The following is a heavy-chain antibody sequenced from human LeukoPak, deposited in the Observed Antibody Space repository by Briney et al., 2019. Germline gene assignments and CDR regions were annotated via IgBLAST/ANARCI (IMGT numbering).Heavy chain of an antibody. V-gene: IGHV3-23*01. CDR1: GFTFSSYA. Sequence: GGSLRLSCAASGFTFSSYAMSWVRQAPGKGLEWVSAISGSGGSTYYADSVKGRFTISRDNSKNTLYLQMNSLRAEDTAVYYCAKVNYDILTGYLGGWGQGPLVTVSS. J-gene: IGHJ4*02. CDR2: ISGSGGST. CDR3: AKVNYDILTGYLGG. D-gene: IGHD3-9*01.